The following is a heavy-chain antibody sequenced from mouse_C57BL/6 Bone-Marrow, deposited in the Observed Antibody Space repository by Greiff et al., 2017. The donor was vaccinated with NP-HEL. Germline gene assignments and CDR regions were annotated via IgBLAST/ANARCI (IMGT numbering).Heavy chain of an antibody. J-gene: IGHJ4*01. V-gene: IGHV5-6*01. CDR2: ISSGGSYT. D-gene: IGHD1-1*01. Sequence: EVKLVESGGDLVKPGGSLKLSCAASGFTFSSYGMSWVRQTPDKRLEWVATISSGGSYTYYPDSVKGRFTISRDNAKNTLYLQMSSLKSEDTAMYYCARHGITTVVADYAMDYWGQGTSVTVSS. CDR1: GFTFSSYG. CDR3: ARHGITTVVADYAMDY.